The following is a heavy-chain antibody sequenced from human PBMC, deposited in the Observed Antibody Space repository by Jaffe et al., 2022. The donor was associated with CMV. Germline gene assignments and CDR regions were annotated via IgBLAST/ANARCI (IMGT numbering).Heavy chain of an antibody. CDR2: IHPGDSDT. CDR1: GYSFTNYW. J-gene: IGHJ4*02. CDR3: ARRSRDGSYYYFDY. V-gene: IGHV5-51*01. D-gene: IGHD1-26*01. Sequence: EVQLVQSGAEVRKPGESLKISCHGSGYSFTNYWIGWVRQMAGKGLEWMAIIHPGDSDTRSSPSFQGQVTMSADQSISTAYLQWSSLKASDTAMYYCARRSRDGSYYYFDYWGQGTLVTVSS.